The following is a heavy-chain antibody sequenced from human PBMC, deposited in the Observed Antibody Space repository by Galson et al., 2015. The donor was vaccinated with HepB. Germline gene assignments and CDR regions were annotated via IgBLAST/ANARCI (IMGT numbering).Heavy chain of an antibody. CDR1: GFPFSTYA. CDR2: ISNHGSDI. CDR3: ARVDYDFWSGYDQ. J-gene: IGHJ5*02. Sequence: SLRLSCAASGFPFSTYAMHWVRQAPGKGLEWVAVISNHGSDIYYADSVKGRFTISRDNPKNTVYLQMNSLRAEDTAVYYCARVDYDFWSGYDQWGRGTLVTVSS. V-gene: IGHV3-30*04. D-gene: IGHD3-3*01.